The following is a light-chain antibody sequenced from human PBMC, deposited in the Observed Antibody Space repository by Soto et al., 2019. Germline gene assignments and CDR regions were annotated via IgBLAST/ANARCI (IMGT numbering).Light chain of an antibody. J-gene: IGLJ3*02. Sequence: QSVLTQPPSVSAAPGQKVTISCSGSSSNIGNNYVSWYQQLPGTAPKLLIYENNKRPSGIPDRFSGSKSGTSATLGITGLKPGDEPDYYGETGDSSLGANGVFGGGTKLPVL. CDR1: SSNIGNNY. V-gene: IGLV1-51*02. CDR3: ETGDSSLGANGV. CDR2: ENN.